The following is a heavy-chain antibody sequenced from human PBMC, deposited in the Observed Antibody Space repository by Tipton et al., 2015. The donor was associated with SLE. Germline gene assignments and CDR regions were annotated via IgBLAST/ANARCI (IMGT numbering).Heavy chain of an antibody. CDR3: ARLHGYSYGLNWFDP. CDR2: IYYTGTTT. D-gene: IGHD5-18*01. CDR1: GGSVSSSSTY. V-gene: IGHV4-39*07. Sequence: TLSLTCTVSGGSVSSSSTYWSWFRQPPGKGLEWIGSIYYTGTTTYYNSFLKSRVTMSVDTSKNQFSLRLTSVIAADTAVYYCARLHGYSYGLNWFDPWGQGTLISVSS. J-gene: IGHJ5*02.